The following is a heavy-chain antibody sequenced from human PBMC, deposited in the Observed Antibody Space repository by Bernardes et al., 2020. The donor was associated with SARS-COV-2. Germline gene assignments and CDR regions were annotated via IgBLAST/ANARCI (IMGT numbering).Heavy chain of an antibody. CDR3: ARYCSGGSCQLPLVYYYYGMDV. CDR2: ISSSSSYI. Sequence: GGSLRLSCAASGFTFSSYSMNWVRQAPGKGLEWVSSISSSSSYIYYADSVKGRFTISRDNAKNSLYLQMNSLRAEDTAVYYCARYCSGGSCQLPLVYYYYGMDVWGQGTTVTVSS. D-gene: IGHD2-15*01. CDR1: GFTFSSYS. V-gene: IGHV3-21*01. J-gene: IGHJ6*02.